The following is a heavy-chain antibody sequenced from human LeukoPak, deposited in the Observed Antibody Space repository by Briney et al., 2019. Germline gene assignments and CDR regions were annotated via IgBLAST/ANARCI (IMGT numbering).Heavy chain of an antibody. V-gene: IGHV3-23*01. CDR2: SASGGSS. D-gene: IGHD4-17*01. CDR1: GFTFSSYA. J-gene: IGHJ4*02. Sequence: GGSLRLSCVASGFTFSSYAMNWVRQAPGKGLEWVSTSASGGSSYYADSVKGWFTISRDNSKNTLYLQMNSLGAEDTAVYYCAKATVTHLIDYWGQGTLVTVSS. CDR3: AKATVTHLIDY.